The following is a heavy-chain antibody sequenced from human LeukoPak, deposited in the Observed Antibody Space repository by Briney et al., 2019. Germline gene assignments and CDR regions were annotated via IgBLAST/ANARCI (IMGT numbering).Heavy chain of an antibody. D-gene: IGHD1-26*01. CDR1: GFTFSDYH. V-gene: IGHV3-11*04. J-gene: IGHJ3*02. Sequence: GSLRLSCAASGFTFSDYHMNWIRRAPGKGLEWVSYISSSGFTIYFADSVKGRFTISRDNAKNSLYLQMNSLRAEDTAVYYCASGARGAFDIWGQGTMVTVSS. CDR2: ISSSGFTI. CDR3: ASGARGAFDI.